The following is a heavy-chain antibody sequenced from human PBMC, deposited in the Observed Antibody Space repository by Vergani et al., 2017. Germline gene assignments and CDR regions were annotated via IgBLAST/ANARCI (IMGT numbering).Heavy chain of an antibody. CDR1: GYSFTSYW. Sequence: EVQLVQSGAEVKKPGESLRISCKGSGYSFTSYWISWVRQMPGKGLEWMGRIDPSDSYTNYSPSFQGHVTISADKPISTAYLQWSSLKASDTAMYYCARPRAEYCSSTSCYFSDAFDIWGQGTMVTVSS. CDR2: IDPSDSYT. V-gene: IGHV5-10-1*03. D-gene: IGHD2-2*01. CDR3: ARPRAEYCSSTSCYFSDAFDI. J-gene: IGHJ3*02.